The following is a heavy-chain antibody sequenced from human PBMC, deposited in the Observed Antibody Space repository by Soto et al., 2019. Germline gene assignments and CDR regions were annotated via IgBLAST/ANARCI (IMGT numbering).Heavy chain of an antibody. CDR1: GGSISSYY. V-gene: IGHV4-59*01. J-gene: IGHJ4*02. D-gene: IGHD3-16*01. Sequence: SETLSLTCTVSGGSISSYYWSWIRQPPGKGLEWIGYIYYSGSTNYNPSLKSRVTISVDTSKNQFSLKLSSVTAADTAVYYCARDIGGFSTNPYYFDYWGQGTLVTVSS. CDR2: IYYSGST. CDR3: ARDIGGFSTNPYYFDY.